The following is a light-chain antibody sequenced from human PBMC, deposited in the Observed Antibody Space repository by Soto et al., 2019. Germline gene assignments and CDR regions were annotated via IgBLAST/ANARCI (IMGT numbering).Light chain of an antibody. CDR3: QKYNSAPLT. V-gene: IGKV1-27*01. Sequence: DVQMTQSPSSLSAFVGDRVTITCRASQGIAPYLAWFQQKPEKVPKLLIYATSTFQSGVPSRFSRSGSGTYITLTINSLQPEDVGTYYCQKYNSAPLTFGGGTKVEIK. CDR2: ATS. J-gene: IGKJ4*01. CDR1: QGIAPY.